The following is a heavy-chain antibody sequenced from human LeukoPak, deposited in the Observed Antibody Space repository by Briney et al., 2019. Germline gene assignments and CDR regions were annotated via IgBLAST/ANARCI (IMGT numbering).Heavy chain of an antibody. D-gene: IGHD3-22*01. CDR1: GGSISSYY. CDR3: ARDLRYYDSSGYYGGDWFDP. CDR2: IYTSGST. J-gene: IGHJ5*02. V-gene: IGHV4-4*07. Sequence: PSETLSLTCTVSGGSISSYYWSWIRQPAGKGLEWIGRIYTSGSTNYNPSLKSRVTMSVDTSKNQFSLKLSSVTAADTAVYYCARDLRYYDSSGYYGGDWFDPWGQGTLVTASS.